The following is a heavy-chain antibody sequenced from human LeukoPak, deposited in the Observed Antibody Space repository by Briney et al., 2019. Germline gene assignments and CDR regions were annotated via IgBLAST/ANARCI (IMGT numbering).Heavy chain of an antibody. CDR1: GGSISNRAYY. Sequence: SETLSLTCNVSGGSISNRAYYWAWIRQPPGKGLEWIGRIYNTETDSNPSLKSRLTMSIDTSKNHLALQLSSVTAADTAVYYCARHQGWLQWEYWGQGTLVTVSS. CDR2: IYNTET. J-gene: IGHJ4*02. CDR3: ARHQGWLQWEY. V-gene: IGHV4-39*01. D-gene: IGHD5-24*01.